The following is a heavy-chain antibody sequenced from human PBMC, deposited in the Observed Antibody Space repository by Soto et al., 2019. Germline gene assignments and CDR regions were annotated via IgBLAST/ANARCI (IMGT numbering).Heavy chain of an antibody. V-gene: IGHV4-39*01. J-gene: IGHJ6*02. CDR2: IYYSGST. CDR1: GGSISSSSYY. Sequence: SETLSLTCTVSGGSISSSSYYWGWIRQPPRKGKEWIGSIYYSGSTYYNPSLKSRVTISVDTSKNQFSLKLSSVTAADTAVYYCATNVLRYFDWSTMGYYYYGMDVWGQGTTVTVSS. CDR3: ATNVLRYFDWSTMGYYYYGMDV. D-gene: IGHD3-9*01.